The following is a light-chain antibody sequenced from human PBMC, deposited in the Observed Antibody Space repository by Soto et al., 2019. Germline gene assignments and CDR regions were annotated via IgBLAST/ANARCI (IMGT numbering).Light chain of an antibody. V-gene: IGKV3-15*01. J-gene: IGKJ1*01. CDR1: QSVRSN. CDR2: GAS. Sequence: EVVLTQTPATLSVSPGERATLSCRASQSVRSNLAWYQQTPGQAPRLLIYGASTRATGIPARFSGSGSGTEFTLTISSLQSEDFAVYYCQQYNNWPPVTFGQGTKVDIK. CDR3: QQYNNWPPVT.